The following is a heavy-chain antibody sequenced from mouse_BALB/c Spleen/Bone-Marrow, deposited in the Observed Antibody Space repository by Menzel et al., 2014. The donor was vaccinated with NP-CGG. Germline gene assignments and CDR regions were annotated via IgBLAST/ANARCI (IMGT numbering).Heavy chain of an antibody. J-gene: IGHJ4*01. D-gene: IGHD2-2*01. Sequence: VQLQQSGAELVRPGTSVKISCKASGYTFTNYWLGWVKQRPGHGLEWIGDIHPGGGYTNYNEKFKGKATLTADTSSSTAYMQLSSLTSEDSAVYFRARSRRPIYYGYDDYAMDYWGQGTSVTVSS. CDR1: GYTFTNYW. V-gene: IGHV1-63*02. CDR2: IHPGGGYT. CDR3: ARSRRPIYYGYDDYAMDY.